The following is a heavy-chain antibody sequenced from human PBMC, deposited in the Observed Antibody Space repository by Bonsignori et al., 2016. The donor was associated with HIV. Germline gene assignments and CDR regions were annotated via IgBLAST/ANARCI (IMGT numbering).Heavy chain of an antibody. J-gene: IGHJ4*02. V-gene: IGHV3-53*01. CDR2: IYSGGST. CDR3: ARDATYCSSTSCYPYYFDY. D-gene: IGHD2-2*01. Sequence: WIRQPPGKGLEWVSVIYSGGSTYYADSVKGRFTISRDNSKNTLYLQMNSLRAEDTAVYYCARDATYCSSTSCYPYYFDYWGQGTLVTVSS.